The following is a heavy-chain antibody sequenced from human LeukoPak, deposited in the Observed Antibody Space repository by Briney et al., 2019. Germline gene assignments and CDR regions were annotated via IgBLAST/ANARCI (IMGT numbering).Heavy chain of an antibody. CDR3: ARARAFDI. V-gene: IGHV3-7*01. CDR1: GYILSSYW. CDR2: INHDGSDI. Sequence: GGSLRLSCAASGYILSSYWTSWVRQVPGKGLAWVANINHDGSDIQYVDSVKGRFTVSRDNAKNALYLQMNSLRAEDTAVYYCARARAFDIWGQGTMVTVSS. J-gene: IGHJ3*02.